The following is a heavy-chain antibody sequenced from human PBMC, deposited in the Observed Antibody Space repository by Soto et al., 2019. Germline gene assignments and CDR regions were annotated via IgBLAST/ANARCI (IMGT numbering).Heavy chain of an antibody. V-gene: IGHV3-64D*06. CDR1: GFTFSSYA. D-gene: IGHD2-2*02. Sequence: LRLSCSASGFTFSSYAMHWVRQAPGKGLEYVSAISSNGGSTYYADSVKGRFTISRDNSKNTLYLQMSSLRAEDTAVYYCVKAGYCSSTSCYNHAFDIWGQGTMVTVSS. CDR2: ISSNGGST. CDR3: VKAGYCSSTSCYNHAFDI. J-gene: IGHJ3*02.